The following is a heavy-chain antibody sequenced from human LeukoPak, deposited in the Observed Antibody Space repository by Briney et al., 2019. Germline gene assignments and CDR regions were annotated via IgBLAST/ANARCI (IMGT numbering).Heavy chain of an antibody. J-gene: IGHJ6*02. Sequence: SVKVSCKASGDSFRNPAISWVRQAPGQGLEWMGGINPLFRTANYALKFQGKVTITADESTSTAYLELSSLRSEDTAVYYCARGGGIFGVLTTAHYYGMDVWGQGTTVTVSS. V-gene: IGHV1-69*13. CDR3: ARGGGIFGVLTTAHYYGMDV. CDR1: GDSFRNPA. D-gene: IGHD3-3*01. CDR2: INPLFRTA.